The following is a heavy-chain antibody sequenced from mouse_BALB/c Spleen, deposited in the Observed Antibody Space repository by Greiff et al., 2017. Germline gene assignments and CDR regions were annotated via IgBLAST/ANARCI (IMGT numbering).Heavy chain of an antibody. D-gene: IGHD1-1*02. CDR2: IDPANGNT. V-gene: IGHV14-3*02. J-gene: IGHJ3*01. CDR1: GFNIKDTY. CDR3: ARDGGPWFAY. Sequence: EVKLMESGAELVKPGASVKLSCTASGFNIKDTYMHWVKQRPEQGLEWIGRIDPANGNTKYDPKFQGKATITADTSSNTAYLQLSSLTSEDTAVYYCARDGGPWFAYWGQGTLVTVSA.